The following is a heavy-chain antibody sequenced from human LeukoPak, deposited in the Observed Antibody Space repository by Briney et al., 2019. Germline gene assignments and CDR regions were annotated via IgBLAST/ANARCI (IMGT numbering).Heavy chain of an antibody. J-gene: IGHJ2*01. CDR3: TTYSSNRYWYFDL. D-gene: IGHD6-13*01. CDR1: GFTFSGSD. V-gene: IGHV3-73*01. CDR2: VRSKANSYAT. Sequence: PGGSLRLSCAASGFTFSGSDMHWVRQASGKGLEWVGRVRSKANSYATAYAASVKGRFTISRDDSKNTAYLQMNSLKTEDTAVYYCTTYSSNRYWYFDLWGRGTLVTVSS.